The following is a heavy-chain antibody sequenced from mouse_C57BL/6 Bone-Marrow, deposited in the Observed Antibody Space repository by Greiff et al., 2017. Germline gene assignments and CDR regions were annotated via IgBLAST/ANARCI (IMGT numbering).Heavy chain of an antibody. D-gene: IGHD1-1*01. Sequence: EVQLQQSGAELVKPGASVKLSCTASGFTFKDYYMHWVKQRTEQGLEWIGRIDPENGETNYTQKFQGKATITADTSSNTAYLQLSSLSSEDTAVCYCDPTTVVATGVDYWGQGTTRTVSS. CDR1: GFTFKDYY. CDR2: IDPENGET. CDR3: DPTTVVATGVDY. J-gene: IGHJ2*01. V-gene: IGHV14-2*01.